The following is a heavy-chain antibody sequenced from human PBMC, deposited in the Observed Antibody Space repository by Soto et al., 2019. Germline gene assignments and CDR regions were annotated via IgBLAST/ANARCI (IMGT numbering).Heavy chain of an antibody. D-gene: IGHD3-3*01. Sequence: PGGSLRLSCAASGFIFGSYAMNWVRQVPGKGPEWVAVLSTDGGTPYYADSVRGRFTISRDNSKNTLFLQMNSLRPEDTAIYLCAKCYDLWSPYLSFGDQRDPWGQGTLVTVSS. CDR2: LSTDGGTP. J-gene: IGHJ5*02. V-gene: IGHV3-30*16. CDR3: AKCYDLWSPYLSFGDQRDP. CDR1: GFIFGSYA.